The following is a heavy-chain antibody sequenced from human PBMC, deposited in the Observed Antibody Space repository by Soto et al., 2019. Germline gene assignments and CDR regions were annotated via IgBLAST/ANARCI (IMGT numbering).Heavy chain of an antibody. CDR3: ARFSYSSSWVGVWYYYYGMDA. J-gene: IGHJ6*02. V-gene: IGHV1-18*01. CDR2: ISAYNGNT. D-gene: IGHD6-13*01. CDR1: GYTFTSYG. Sequence: ASVKVSCKASGYTFTSYGISWVRQAPGQGLEWMGWISAYNGNTNYAQKLQGRVTMTTDTSTSTAYMELRSLRSDDTAVYYCARFSYSSSWVGVWYYYYGMDAWGQGTTVTVSS.